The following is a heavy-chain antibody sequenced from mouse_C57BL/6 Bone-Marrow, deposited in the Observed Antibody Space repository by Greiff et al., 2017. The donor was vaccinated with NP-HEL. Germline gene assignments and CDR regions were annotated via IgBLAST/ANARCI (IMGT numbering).Heavy chain of an antibody. Sequence: ESGPGLVKPSQSLSLTCSVTGYSITSGYYWNWIRQFPGNKLEWMGYISYDGSNNYNPSLKNRISITRDTSKNQFFLKLNSVTTEDTATYYCARDETAQATWFAYWGQGTLVTVSA. D-gene: IGHD3-2*02. CDR3: ARDETAQATWFAY. J-gene: IGHJ3*01. CDR1: GYSITSGYY. V-gene: IGHV3-6*01. CDR2: ISYDGSN.